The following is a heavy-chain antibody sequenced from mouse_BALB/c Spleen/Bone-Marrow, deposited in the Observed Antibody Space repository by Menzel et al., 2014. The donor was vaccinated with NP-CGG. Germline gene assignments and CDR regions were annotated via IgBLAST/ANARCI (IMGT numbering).Heavy chain of an antibody. J-gene: IGHJ3*01. V-gene: IGHV1-69*01. CDR2: IDTSDSYT. CDR3: ARSDYRFDPLPY. D-gene: IGHD2-14*01. CDR1: GHTFTDYW. Sequence: QVQLHQSGAELVMPGASVKMSCKASGHTFTDYWMHWVKQRPGQGLEWIGAIDTSDSYTSYNQKFKGKATLTVDESSSTAYMQLSSLTSEDSAVYYCARSDYRFDPLPYWGQGTLVTVSA.